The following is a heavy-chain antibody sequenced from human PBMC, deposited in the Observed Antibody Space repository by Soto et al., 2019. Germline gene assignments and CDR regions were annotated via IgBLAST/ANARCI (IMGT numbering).Heavy chain of an antibody. Sequence: SETLSLPCTVSGGSISSSSYYWGWIRQPPGKGLEWIGGIYYSGSTYYNPSLKIRVTLSVDTSKNQFSLKLSSVTAADTAVYYCARVRWFGELLFGSWFDPWGQGTLVTVSS. V-gene: IGHV4-39*01. D-gene: IGHD3-10*01. CDR1: GGSISSSSYY. CDR2: IYYSGST. J-gene: IGHJ5*02. CDR3: ARVRWFGELLFGSWFDP.